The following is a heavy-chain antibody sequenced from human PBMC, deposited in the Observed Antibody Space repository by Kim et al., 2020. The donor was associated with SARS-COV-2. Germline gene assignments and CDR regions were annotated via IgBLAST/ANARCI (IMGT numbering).Heavy chain of an antibody. V-gene: IGHV4-59*08. D-gene: IGHD6-19*01. J-gene: IGHJ4*02. CDR3: ARHAIAVADPYDY. Sequence: STPPLKSRVTISVDTSKNQFSLKLSSVTAADTAVYYCARHAIAVADPYDYWGQGTLFTVSS.